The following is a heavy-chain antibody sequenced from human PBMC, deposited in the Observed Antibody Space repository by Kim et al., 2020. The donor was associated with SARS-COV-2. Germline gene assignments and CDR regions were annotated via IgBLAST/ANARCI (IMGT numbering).Heavy chain of an antibody. CDR3: TRGALEATTGMSPVSPFDL. CDR2: ISWNRGYI. Sequence: GGSLRLSCVASGFSITDYGMHWVRQAPGKGLEWVAGISWNRGYIGYAESVKGRFTITRDNAKNSLFLQLSSLRPDDTALYYWTRGALEATTGMSPVSPFDLWGQGSLVTVS. J-gene: IGHJ4*02. V-gene: IGHV3-9*01. CDR1: GFSITDYG. D-gene: IGHD1-1*01.